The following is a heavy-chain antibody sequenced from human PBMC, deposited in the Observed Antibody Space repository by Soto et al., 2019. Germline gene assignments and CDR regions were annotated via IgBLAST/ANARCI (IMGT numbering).Heavy chain of an antibody. CDR1: GGSISSYY. CDR3: ARLGTYYYDSSGYYDSDY. Sequence: TVSGGSISSYYWSWIRQPPGKGLEWIGYIYYSGSTNYNPSLKSRVTISVDTSKNQFSLKLSSVTAADTAVYYCARLGTYYYDSSGYYDSDYWGQGTLVTVSS. V-gene: IGHV4-59*01. D-gene: IGHD3-22*01. CDR2: IYYSGST. J-gene: IGHJ4*02.